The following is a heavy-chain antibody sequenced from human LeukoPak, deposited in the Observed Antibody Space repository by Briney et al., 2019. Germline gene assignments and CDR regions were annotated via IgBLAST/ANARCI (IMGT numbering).Heavy chain of an antibody. V-gene: IGHV1-2*02. CDR2: INPTNGGT. D-gene: IGHD5-18*01. Sequence: GASMRVSCKSSGYPFTDYYIHWVRQAPGQGLEWIGWINPTNGGTNYVQKFQGRVTMTRDTSISTAYMDLSSLRSDDTAVYYCARDRGNRGYSFNNWGQGTLVTVSS. J-gene: IGHJ4*02. CDR3: ARDRGNRGYSFNN. CDR1: GYPFTDYY.